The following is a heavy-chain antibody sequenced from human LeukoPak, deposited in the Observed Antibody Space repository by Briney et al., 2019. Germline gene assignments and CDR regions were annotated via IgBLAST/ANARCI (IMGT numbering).Heavy chain of an antibody. CDR2: IYSGGST. Sequence: GGSLRLSCAASGFTVSSNYMSWVRQAPGKGLEWVSVIYSGGSTYYADSVKGRFTISRDNSKNTLYLQMNSLRAEDTAVYYCAKKIEGDIDYFDYWGQGTLVTVSS. J-gene: IGHJ4*02. CDR3: AKKIEGDIDYFDY. V-gene: IGHV3-66*01. CDR1: GFTVSSNY. D-gene: IGHD3-10*01.